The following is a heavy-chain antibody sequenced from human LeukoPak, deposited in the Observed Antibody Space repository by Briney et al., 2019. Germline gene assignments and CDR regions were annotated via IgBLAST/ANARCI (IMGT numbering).Heavy chain of an antibody. Sequence: GGSLRLSCAASGFTFSSYVMSWVRKAPGKGLEWVSVITGSGGSTFYADSVKGRFTISRDNSKNTLYLQMNSLSAEDTALYYCAKDRAVTGFYDYWGQGALVTVSS. D-gene: IGHD2-21*02. J-gene: IGHJ4*02. CDR1: GFTFSSYV. V-gene: IGHV3-23*01. CDR3: AKDRAVTGFYDY. CDR2: ITGSGGST.